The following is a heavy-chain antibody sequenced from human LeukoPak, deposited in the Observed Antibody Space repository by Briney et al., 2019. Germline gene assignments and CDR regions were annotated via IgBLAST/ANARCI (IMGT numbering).Heavy chain of an antibody. Sequence: GGXLRLSCAASGFTFSSYGMHWVRQAPGKGLEGVAFIRYDGSNKYYADSVKGRFTISRDNSKNTLYLQMNSLRAEDTAVYYCAKDSPGIVVVPAETYFDYWGQGTLVTVSS. CDR3: AKDSPGIVVVPAETYFDY. D-gene: IGHD2-2*01. CDR1: GFTFSSYG. V-gene: IGHV3-30*02. J-gene: IGHJ4*02. CDR2: IRYDGSNK.